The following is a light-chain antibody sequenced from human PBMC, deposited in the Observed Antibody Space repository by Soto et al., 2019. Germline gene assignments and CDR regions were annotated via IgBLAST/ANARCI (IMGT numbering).Light chain of an antibody. CDR3: QQYDSCHWA. V-gene: IGKV3-20*01. J-gene: IGKJ1*01. CDR1: QSVTNSF. Sequence: EIVLAQSQGTPYLSPGERATLSCRASQSVTNSFLAWYQQKPCQAPRLLSYGASRRATGIPARFTASWAGTDFTRSIIRLEPEDLVVAYCQQYDSCHWAFAQGTQVE. CDR2: GAS.